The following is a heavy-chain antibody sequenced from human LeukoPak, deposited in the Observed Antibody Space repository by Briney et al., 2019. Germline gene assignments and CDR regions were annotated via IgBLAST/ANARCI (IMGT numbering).Heavy chain of an antibody. Sequence: PGRSLRLSCAASGFTFDDYAMHWVRQAPGKGLEWVSGISWNSGSIGYADSVKGRFTISRDNAKNSLYLQMNSLRAEDTALYYCAKDSYYDSSGYPVSWGQGTLVTVSS. J-gene: IGHJ5*02. D-gene: IGHD3-22*01. CDR1: GFTFDDYA. V-gene: IGHV3-9*01. CDR3: AKDSYYDSSGYPVS. CDR2: ISWNSGSI.